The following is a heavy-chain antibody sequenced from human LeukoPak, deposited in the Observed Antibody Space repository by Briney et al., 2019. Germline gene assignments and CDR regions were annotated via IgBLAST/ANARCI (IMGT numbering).Heavy chain of an antibody. CDR2: IYYSGDT. D-gene: IGHD6-19*01. V-gene: IGHV4-39*01. Sequence: SETLSLTCSVSGGSISSSTSSWGWIRQPPGKGPEWIGSIYYSGDTYYNPSLKSRRVTISVDTSKNQFSLRLSSVTAADTAVYYCARHQWHYYYYMGVWGKGSTVTVSS. CDR3: ARHQWHYYYYMGV. J-gene: IGHJ6*03. CDR1: GGSISSSTSS.